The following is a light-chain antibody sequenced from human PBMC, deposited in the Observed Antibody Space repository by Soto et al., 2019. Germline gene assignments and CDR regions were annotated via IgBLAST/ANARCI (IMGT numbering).Light chain of an antibody. CDR2: KAS. V-gene: IGKV1-5*03. CDR3: QQYNGYWT. CDR1: QSISSW. Sequence: DIQITQSPSTLSASVGDRVTITCRASQSISSWLAWYQQKPGKAPNLLIYKASNLESGVPSRFSGSGSGIEFTLTISSLQPDDFATYYCQQYNGYWTFGQGTKLEIK. J-gene: IGKJ2*01.